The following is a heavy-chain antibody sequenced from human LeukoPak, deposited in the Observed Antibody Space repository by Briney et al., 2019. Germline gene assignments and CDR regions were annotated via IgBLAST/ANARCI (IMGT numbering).Heavy chain of an antibody. CDR3: ARGSGGSCFDY. Sequence: ASVKVSCKASGYTFTGYYINWVRQAPGQGLEWMGWINPNSGGTNYAQKFQGRVTMTSDTSISTAYMELSRLRSDDTAVYYCARGSGGSCFDYWGQGTLVTVSS. CDR2: INPNSGGT. V-gene: IGHV1-2*02. D-gene: IGHD2-15*01. J-gene: IGHJ4*02. CDR1: GYTFTGYY.